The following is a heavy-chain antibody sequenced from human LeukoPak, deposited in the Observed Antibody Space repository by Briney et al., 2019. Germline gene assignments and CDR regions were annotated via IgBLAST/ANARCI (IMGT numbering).Heavy chain of an antibody. CDR3: AKDPKGTTVTTYWFVY. CDR1: GFTFSKYA. D-gene: IGHD4-17*01. V-gene: IGHV3-23*01. CDR2: ISGSGGNT. Sequence: GGSLRLSCAASGFTFSKYAMTWVRQAPGKGLEWVSGISGSGGNTYYADSVKGRFTISRDNAKDTLFLQMNSLRAEDTAVYYCAKDPKGTTVTTYWFVYWGRGILVTVSS. J-gene: IGHJ4*02.